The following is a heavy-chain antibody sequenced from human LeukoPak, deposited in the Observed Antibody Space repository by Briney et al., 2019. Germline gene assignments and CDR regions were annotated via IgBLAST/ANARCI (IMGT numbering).Heavy chain of an antibody. CDR3: AREGSGSYYYDSSGYCYPGYFDY. J-gene: IGHJ4*02. CDR2: IYTSGST. CDR1: GGSISSYY. V-gene: IGHV4-4*07. D-gene: IGHD3-22*01. Sequence: PSETLSLTCTVFGGSISSYYWSWIRQPAGKGLEWIGRIYTSGSTNYNPSLKSRVTISVDTSKNQFSLKLSSVTAADTAVYYCAREGSGSYYYDSSGYCYPGYFDYWGQRTLVTVSS.